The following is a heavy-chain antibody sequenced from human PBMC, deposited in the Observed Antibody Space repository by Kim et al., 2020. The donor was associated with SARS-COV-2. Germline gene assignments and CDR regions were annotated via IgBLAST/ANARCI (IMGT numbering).Heavy chain of an antibody. Sequence: GGSLRLSCAVSGFTFGSDWMSWVRQAPGKALEWVGNIKPDGGAKCYADSVKGRFTISRDNAKNSVYLQMNSLRAEDTAVYYCVRGKKLWGQGTLVTVSS. CDR3: VRGKKL. CDR1: GFTFGSDW. CDR2: IKPDGGAK. J-gene: IGHJ4*02. V-gene: IGHV3-7*01.